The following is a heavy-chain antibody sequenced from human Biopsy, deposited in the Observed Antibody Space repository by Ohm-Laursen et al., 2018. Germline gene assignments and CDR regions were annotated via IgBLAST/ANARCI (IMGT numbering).Heavy chain of an antibody. J-gene: IGHJ4*02. V-gene: IGHV1-24*01. CDR3: AADINVWNVNY. Sequence: ASVTVSCQVSGYTLTALSMHWVRQAPGRGLEWMGGFAPENGKTIYAQKFQGRITMTEDTSTDTAYMGLSSLRSEDTAVYYCAADINVWNVNYWGQGTQVIVSS. CDR2: FAPENGKT. CDR1: GYTLTALS. D-gene: IGHD1-1*01.